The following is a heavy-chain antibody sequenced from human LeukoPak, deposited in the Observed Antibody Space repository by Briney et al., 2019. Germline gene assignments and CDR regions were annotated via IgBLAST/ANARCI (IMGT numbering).Heavy chain of an antibody. Sequence: PGGSLRLSCAASGFTFINAWMTWVRQAPGKGLEWIGRIKSKTNGGTTDYATPVKGRFTFSSDDSKSTLYLQMDSLKTEDTGVYYCTTAPDSSDYWGQGTLVTVSS. J-gene: IGHJ4*02. CDR3: TTAPDSSDY. CDR2: IKSKTNGGTT. CDR1: GFTFINAW. D-gene: IGHD3-3*01. V-gene: IGHV3-15*01.